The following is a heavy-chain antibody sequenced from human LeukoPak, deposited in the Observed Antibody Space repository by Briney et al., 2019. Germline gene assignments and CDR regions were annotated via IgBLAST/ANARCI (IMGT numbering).Heavy chain of an antibody. Sequence: GESLRISCKVSGYSFTSNWISWVSQMPGKGREWRGRIVPSVSYTTYSPSFQGHVTISADKSISTAYLQWSSLKASDIAMYYCAVHRGDIVTGEDWCDPWGQGTLVTVSS. CDR3: AVHRGDIVTGEDWCDP. CDR1: GYSFTSNW. D-gene: IGHD3-9*01. J-gene: IGHJ5*02. V-gene: IGHV5-10-1*01. CDR2: IVPSVSYT.